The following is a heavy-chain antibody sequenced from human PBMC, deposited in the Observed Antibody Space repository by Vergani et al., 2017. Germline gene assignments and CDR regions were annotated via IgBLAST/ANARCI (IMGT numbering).Heavy chain of an antibody. CDR1: GGTFSSYA. CDR3: ARGRRASGGYSPQYYYYYYGMDV. V-gene: IGHV1-69*12. D-gene: IGHD3-10*01. CDR2: IIPIFGTA. J-gene: IGHJ6*02. Sequence: QVQLVQSGAEVKKPGSSVKVSCQASGGTFSSYAISWVRQAPGQGLEWMGGIIPIFGTANYAQKFQGRVTITADESTSTAYMELSSLRSEDTAVYYCARGRRASGGYSPQYYYYYYGMDVWGQGTTVTVSS.